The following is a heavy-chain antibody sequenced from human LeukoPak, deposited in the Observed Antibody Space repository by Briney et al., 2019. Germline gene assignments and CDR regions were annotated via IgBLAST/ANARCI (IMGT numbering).Heavy chain of an antibody. D-gene: IGHD3-22*01. CDR2: INPRGTST. CDR1: GYSFTSHY. J-gene: IGHJ4*02. CDR3: AKHSSGYYGGYYFDY. V-gene: IGHV1-46*01. Sequence: GASVKVSCKASGYSFTSHYMHWVRQAPGQGLEWMGLINPRGTSTIYAEKFQGRIIMTRDMSTSTAYMELSSLRSEDTAVYYCAKHSSGYYGGYYFDYWGQGTLVTVSS.